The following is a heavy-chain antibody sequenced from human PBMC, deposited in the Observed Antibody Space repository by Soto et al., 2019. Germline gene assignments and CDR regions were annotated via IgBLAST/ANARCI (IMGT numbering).Heavy chain of an antibody. CDR3: AKAETFLEWFSPYYFDY. Sequence: PGGSLRLSCAASGFTFSSYAMSWVRQAPGKGLEWVSAISGSGGSTYYADSVKGRFTISRDNSKNTLYLQMNSLRAEDTAVYYCAKAETFLEWFSPYYFDYWGQGTLVTVSS. J-gene: IGHJ4*02. CDR2: ISGSGGST. D-gene: IGHD3-3*02. V-gene: IGHV3-23*01. CDR1: GFTFSSYA.